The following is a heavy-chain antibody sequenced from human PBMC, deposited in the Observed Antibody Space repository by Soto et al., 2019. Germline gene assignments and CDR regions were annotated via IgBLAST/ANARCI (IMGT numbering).Heavy chain of an antibody. CDR2: INPIFGTA. D-gene: IGHD4-17*01. V-gene: IGHV1-69*13. CDR3: ARDYGDYFRLDP. Sequence: SVKVSCKASGYTFTGHYMHWVRQAPGQGLEWMGGINPIFGTANYAQKFQGRVTITADESTSTAYLELSSLRFEDTAVYYCARDYGDYFRLDPWGQGTLVTVSS. CDR1: GYTFTGHY. J-gene: IGHJ5*02.